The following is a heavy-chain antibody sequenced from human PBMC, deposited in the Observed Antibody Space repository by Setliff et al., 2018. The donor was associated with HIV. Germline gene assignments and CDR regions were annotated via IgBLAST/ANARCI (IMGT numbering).Heavy chain of an antibody. CDR2: VSHSGSA. CDR3: ARGRIRMSSRPTRVFDV. Sequence: PSETLSLTCAVYGGSFSGYYWTWIRQPSGEGLEWIGEVSHSGSANYNPSLMSRVTMSVDTSKNQFSLTMTAATAADAAMYYCARGRIRMSSRPTRVFDVWGQGTRVTVSS. V-gene: IGHV4-34*01. J-gene: IGHJ3*01. CDR1: GGSFSGYY.